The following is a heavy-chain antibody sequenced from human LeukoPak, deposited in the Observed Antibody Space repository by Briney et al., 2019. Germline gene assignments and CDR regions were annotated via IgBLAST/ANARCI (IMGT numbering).Heavy chain of an antibody. V-gene: IGHV3-7*01. J-gene: IGHJ3*02. D-gene: IGHD1-1*01. CDR1: GFTFSSYA. CDR2: IKPDGSEK. Sequence: TGGSLRLSCAASGFTFSSYAMGWVRQAPGKGLEWVANIKPDGSEKYYVDSVKGRFTISRDNAKNSLNLQMGSLRAEDTAVYYCARDPTTSQGSDAFDIWGQGTRVTVSS. CDR3: ARDPTTSQGSDAFDI.